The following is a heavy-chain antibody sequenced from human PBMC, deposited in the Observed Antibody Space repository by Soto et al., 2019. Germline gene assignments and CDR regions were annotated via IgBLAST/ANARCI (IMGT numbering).Heavy chain of an antibody. CDR1: EFMFSMYL. V-gene: IGHV3-7*01. Sequence: GGSLRLSCAASEFMFSMYLMSWVRQAPGKGLEWVANINQDGSEKYYADSVKGRFAISRDNTKNSLYLQMNSPRAEDTAVYYCARVRGSSSPRSYYYGMDVWGQGTTVTVSS. D-gene: IGHD6-6*01. J-gene: IGHJ6*02. CDR3: ARVRGSSSPRSYYYGMDV. CDR2: INQDGSEK.